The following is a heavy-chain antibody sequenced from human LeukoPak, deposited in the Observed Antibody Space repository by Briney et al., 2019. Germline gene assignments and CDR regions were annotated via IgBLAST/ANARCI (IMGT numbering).Heavy chain of an antibody. Sequence: ASVKVSCQASGYTFTGYYMHWVRQAPGQGLEWMGWINPNSGGTNYAQKFQGRVTMTRDTSISTAYMELSRLRSDDTAVYYCARASLGWNFEFDYWGQGTLVTVSS. CDR2: INPNSGGT. CDR1: GYTFTGYY. CDR3: ARASLGWNFEFDY. D-gene: IGHD1-7*01. J-gene: IGHJ4*02. V-gene: IGHV1-2*02.